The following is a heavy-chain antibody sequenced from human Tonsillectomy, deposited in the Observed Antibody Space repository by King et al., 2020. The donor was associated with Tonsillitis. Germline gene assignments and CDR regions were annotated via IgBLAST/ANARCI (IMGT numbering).Heavy chain of an antibody. CDR2: ISYDGSNQ. Sequence: VQLVESGGGVVQPGRSLRLSCAASGFTFSNYAMHWVRQAPGKGLEWVAVISYDGSNQYYADSVKGRFTISRDNSKNTLYLQMNSLRGEDTAVYYCARAEYGSVSYLDYWGQGTLVTVSS. D-gene: IGHD3-10*01. J-gene: IGHJ4*02. CDR1: GFTFSNYA. CDR3: ARAEYGSVSYLDY. V-gene: IGHV3-30*04.